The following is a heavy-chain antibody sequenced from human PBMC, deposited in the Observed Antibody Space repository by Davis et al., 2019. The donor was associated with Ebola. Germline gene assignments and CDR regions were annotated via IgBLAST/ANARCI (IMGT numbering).Heavy chain of an antibody. Sequence: GESLKISCAASGFTFSSYSMNWVRQAPGKGLEWVSAISGSGGSTYYADSVKGRFTISRDNSKNTLYLQMNSLRAEDTAVYYCAILFLEGAVGYWGQGTLVTVSS. CDR1: GFTFSSYS. D-gene: IGHD3-3*01. V-gene: IGHV3-23*01. CDR3: AILFLEGAVGY. CDR2: ISGSGGST. J-gene: IGHJ4*02.